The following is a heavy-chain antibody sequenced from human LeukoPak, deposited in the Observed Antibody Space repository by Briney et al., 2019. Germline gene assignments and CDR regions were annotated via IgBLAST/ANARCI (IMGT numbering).Heavy chain of an antibody. D-gene: IGHD3-10*01. Sequence: GGFLRLSCAASGFAFSSYSMNWGRQAPGKGLEWVSSISRSSSYIYYAHSAKGRFTISSDNATNSLYLQMNSLRAEDTAVYYCARGLKLWFGELSAFDYWGQGTLVTVSS. V-gene: IGHV3-21*01. CDR2: ISRSSSYI. CDR1: GFAFSSYS. CDR3: ARGLKLWFGELSAFDY. J-gene: IGHJ4*02.